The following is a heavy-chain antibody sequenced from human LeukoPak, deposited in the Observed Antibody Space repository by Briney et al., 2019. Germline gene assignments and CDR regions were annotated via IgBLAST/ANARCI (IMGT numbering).Heavy chain of an antibody. J-gene: IGHJ4*02. CDR1: GGSISSSSYY. Sequence: SETLSLTCTVSGGSISSSSYYWGWIRQPPGKGLEWIGSIYYSGSTYYNPSLKSRVTISVDTSKNQFSLKLSSVTAADTAVYYCARQNWVAVGKVVKVKDYWGQGTLVTVSS. CDR2: IYYSGST. D-gene: IGHD3-22*01. CDR3: ARQNWVAVGKVVKVKDY. V-gene: IGHV4-39*01.